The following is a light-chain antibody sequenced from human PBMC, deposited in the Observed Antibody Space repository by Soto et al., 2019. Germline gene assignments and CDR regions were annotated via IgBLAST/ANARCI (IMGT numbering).Light chain of an antibody. Sequence: DIQVTQSPAYLSASVGERVSITCRTSLDIRNDLDWYQQKPGKAPRRLIYGASTRHSGVPSRFSGAGSGAEFTLTINGLQSEDFATYFCLQHKSYPWTFGQGTKVDIK. J-gene: IGKJ1*01. CDR3: LQHKSYPWT. CDR2: GAS. CDR1: LDIRND. V-gene: IGKV1-17*01.